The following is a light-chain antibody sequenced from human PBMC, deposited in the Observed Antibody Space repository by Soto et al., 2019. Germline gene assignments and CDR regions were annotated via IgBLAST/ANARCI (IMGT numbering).Light chain of an antibody. V-gene: IGKV3-15*01. Sequence: EIVTTQSQATLSVSPGERATLSCRASQSVSSNLAWYQQKPGQAPRLLMYGASTRATGIPARFSGSGSGTEFTLTISSLQSEDFAVYYCQQYNNWPPYTFGQGTKVDIK. CDR3: QQYNNWPPYT. CDR2: GAS. CDR1: QSVSSN. J-gene: IGKJ2*01.